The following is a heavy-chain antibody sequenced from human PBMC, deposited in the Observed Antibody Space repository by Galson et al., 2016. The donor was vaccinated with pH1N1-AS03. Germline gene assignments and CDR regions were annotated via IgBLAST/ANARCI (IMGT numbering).Heavy chain of an antibody. D-gene: IGHD5-12*01. V-gene: IGHV4-39*07. CDR2: IYPTGNT. CDR3: ARLRVDIKWREP. Sequence: LSLTCTVSGGSISSDSYHWGWIRQPPGKGLEWIGLIYPTGNTYYNPSLKSRVTISVDTSKDHFSLNLNSVTAADTAAYYCARLRVDIKWREPWGQGTLVTVSS. CDR1: GGSISSDSYH. J-gene: IGHJ5*01.